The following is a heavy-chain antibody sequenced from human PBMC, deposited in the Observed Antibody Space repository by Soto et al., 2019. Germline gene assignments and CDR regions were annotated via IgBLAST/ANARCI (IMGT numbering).Heavy chain of an antibody. V-gene: IGHV2-5*02. D-gene: IGHD3-10*01. Sequence: QITLKESGPTLVKPTQTLTLTCTFSGFSLSTIGVGVGWIRQPPGKALEYLALIYWDDDKRYSPSLRSRLTITNDTSHNQVVLTMTNTDPVDTATYYCAHRSFYGSGNLYFDYWGQGTLVTVSS. CDR2: IYWDDDK. CDR1: GFSLSTIGVG. J-gene: IGHJ4*02. CDR3: AHRSFYGSGNLYFDY.